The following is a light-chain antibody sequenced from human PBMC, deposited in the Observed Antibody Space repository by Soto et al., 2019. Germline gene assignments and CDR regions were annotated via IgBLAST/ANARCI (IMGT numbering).Light chain of an antibody. CDR3: QQYASSPET. V-gene: IGKV3-20*01. J-gene: IGKJ1*01. CDR2: GVS. CDR1: QSVSSSY. Sequence: EIVLTQCPGTLSLSPGERATLSCRASQSVSSSYLAWYQQKPGQAPRLLIYGVSSRATGSPDRFSGSGSGTDFTLTISGLEPEDFAVYYCQQYASSPETFGQGTKVDIK.